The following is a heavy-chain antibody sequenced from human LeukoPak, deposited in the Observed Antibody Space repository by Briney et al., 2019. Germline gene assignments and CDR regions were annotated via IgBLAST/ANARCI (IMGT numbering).Heavy chain of an antibody. J-gene: IGHJ6*02. V-gene: IGHV4-4*02. D-gene: IGHD2/OR15-2a*01. Sequence: KAGGSLRLSCAASGFTFSSYWMSWVRQPPGKGLEWIGNIYYSGSTYYSPSLTSRVTVSVDTSENQFSLKLSSVTAADTAVYYCARAHSIASYYYGVDVWGQGTTVTVSS. CDR3: ARAHSIASYYYGVDV. CDR1: GFTFSSYW. CDR2: IYYSGST.